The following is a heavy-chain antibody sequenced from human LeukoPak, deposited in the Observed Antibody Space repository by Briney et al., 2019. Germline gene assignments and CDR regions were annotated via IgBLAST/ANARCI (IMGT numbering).Heavy chain of an antibody. CDR2: IYHSGST. Sequence: SETLSLTCAVSGGSISSGGYSWSWIRQPPGKGLEWIGYIYHSGSTYYNPSLKSRVTISVDTSKNQFSLKLSSVTAADTAVYYCARGQKQWLPTRARYYFDYWGQGTLVTVSS. J-gene: IGHJ4*02. V-gene: IGHV4-30-2*01. D-gene: IGHD6-19*01. CDR3: ARGQKQWLPTRARYYFDY. CDR1: GGSISSGGYS.